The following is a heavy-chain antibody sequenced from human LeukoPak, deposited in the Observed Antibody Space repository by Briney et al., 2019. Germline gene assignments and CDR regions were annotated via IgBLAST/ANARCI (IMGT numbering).Heavy chain of an antibody. V-gene: IGHV3-23*01. CDR2: VSGGGANT. J-gene: IGHJ4*02. D-gene: IGHD3-10*01. CDR1: GFIFSNYA. Sequence: PGGSLRLSCATSGFIFSNYAMTWVRQAPGKGLEWVSTVSGGGANTYYADSVKGRFTISRDNSKNTLYLQMNSLRAEDTAVYYCAKDYYYGSGSSYFDYWGQGTLVTVSS. CDR3: AKDYYYGSGSSYFDY.